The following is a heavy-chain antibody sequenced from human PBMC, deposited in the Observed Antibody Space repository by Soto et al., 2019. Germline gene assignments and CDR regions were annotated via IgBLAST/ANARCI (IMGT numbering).Heavy chain of an antibody. D-gene: IGHD3-3*01. J-gene: IGHJ6*02. Sequence: SETLSLTCTVSGGSISSGGYYWSWIRQHPGKGLEWIGYIYYSGSTYYNPSLKSRVTISVDTSKNQFSLKLSSVTAADTAVYYCAREGAPLFYDFWSERKTPGMDVWGQGTTVTVSS. CDR1: GGSISSGGYY. V-gene: IGHV4-31*03. CDR3: AREGAPLFYDFWSERKTPGMDV. CDR2: IYYSGST.